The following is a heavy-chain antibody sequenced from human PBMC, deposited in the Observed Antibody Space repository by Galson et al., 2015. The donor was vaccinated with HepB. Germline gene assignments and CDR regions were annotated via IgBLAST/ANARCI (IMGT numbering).Heavy chain of an antibody. CDR2: IIPIFGTA. CDR3: AREWVRYCSGGSCPGNYGDYYYFDY. J-gene: IGHJ4*02. CDR1: GGTFSSYA. D-gene: IGHD2-15*01. Sequence: SCKASGGTFSSYAISWVRQAPGQGLEWMGGIIPIFGTANYAQKFQGRVTITADESTSTAYMELSSLRSEDTAVYYCAREWVRYCSGGSCPGNYGDYYYFDYWGQGTLVTVSS. V-gene: IGHV1-69*01.